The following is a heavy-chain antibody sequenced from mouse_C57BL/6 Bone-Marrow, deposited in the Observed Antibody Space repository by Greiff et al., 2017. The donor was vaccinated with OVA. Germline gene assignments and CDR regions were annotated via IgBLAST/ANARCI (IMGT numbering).Heavy chain of an antibody. V-gene: IGHV1-36*01. J-gene: IGHJ2*01. CDR3: GRDYGSSYGDYFDY. CDR1: GFTFTDSY. Sequence: EFQLQESGPVLVKPGPSVKISCKASGFTFTDSYLHWVKQSHGKSLEWIGLVYPNNGGTRYNQKFKGKATLTVATFSSTAYMELNSLTSEDAAVYYCGRDYGSSYGDYFDYWGQGTTLTVSS. D-gene: IGHD1-1*01. CDR2: VYPNNGGT.